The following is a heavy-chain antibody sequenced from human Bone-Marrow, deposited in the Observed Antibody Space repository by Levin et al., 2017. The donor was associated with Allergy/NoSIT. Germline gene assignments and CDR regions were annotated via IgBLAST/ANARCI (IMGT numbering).Heavy chain of an antibody. V-gene: IGHV3-72*01. CDR1: GFTFSYHY. J-gene: IGHJ4*02. D-gene: IGHD3-16*01. CDR2: SRNKANSYVT. Sequence: PGGSLRLSCAASGFTFSYHYMDWVRQAPGKGLEWVGRSRNKANSYVTEYAASVKGRFTISRDESKNSLDLQMNSLKIDDTAVYYCTREDLGGVFDYWGQGALVTVSS. CDR3: TREDLGGVFDY.